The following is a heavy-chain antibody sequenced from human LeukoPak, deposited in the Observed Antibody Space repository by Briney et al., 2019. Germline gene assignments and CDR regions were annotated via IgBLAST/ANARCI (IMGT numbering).Heavy chain of an antibody. CDR3: ARARAVAGPYYFDY. CDR1: GGSISSYY. D-gene: IGHD6-19*01. V-gene: IGHV4-4*07. J-gene: IGHJ4*02. Sequence: PSETLSLTCTVSGGSISSYYWSWIRQPAGKGLEWIGRIYTSGSTNYNPSLKSRFTMSVDTSKNQFSLKLSSVTAADTAVYYCARARAVAGPYYFDYWGQGTLVTVSS. CDR2: IYTSGST.